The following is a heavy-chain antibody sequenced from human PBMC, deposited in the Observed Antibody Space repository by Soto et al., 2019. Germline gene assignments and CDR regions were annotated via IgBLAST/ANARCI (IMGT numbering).Heavy chain of an antibody. CDR1: GGSISTVNHY. CDR3: TRGPSGDKVDY. D-gene: IGHD7-27*01. Sequence: PSETLSLTCTVSGGSISTVNHYWSWIRQPPDKGPEWIGHIYEGGRTYTTPSLQSRATISLDTSKNQFSLKLSSVDAADTAVYYCTRGPSGDKVDYWGQGTLVTVSS. CDR2: IYEGGRT. J-gene: IGHJ4*02. V-gene: IGHV4-30-4*01.